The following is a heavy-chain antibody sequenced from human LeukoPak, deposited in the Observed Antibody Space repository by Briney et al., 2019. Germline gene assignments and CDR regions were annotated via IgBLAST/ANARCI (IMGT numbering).Heavy chain of an antibody. V-gene: IGHV4-39*01. CDR2: NSGST. D-gene: IGHD3-10*01. CDR1: GGSISSNSYY. Sequence: SETLSLTCAVSGGSISSNSYYWGWIRQPPGKGLEWIGSNSGSTYYNPSLKSRVTTSVDTSKNQFSLKLSSVTAADTAVYYCARTRYYYNSRSYGAPYYFDYWGQGTLVTVSS. CDR3: ARTRYYYNSRSYGAPYYFDY. J-gene: IGHJ4*02.